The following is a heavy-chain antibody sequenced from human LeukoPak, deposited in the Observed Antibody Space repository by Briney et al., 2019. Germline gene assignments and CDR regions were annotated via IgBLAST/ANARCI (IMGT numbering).Heavy chain of an antibody. Sequence: SVKVSCKASGGTFSSYAFSWVRQAPGQGLEWMGRIIPILGIANYAQKFQGRVTITADKSTSTAYMELSSLRSEDTAVYYCARGDYDSSGYYFIQSITFYGMDVWGQGTTVTVSS. J-gene: IGHJ6*02. D-gene: IGHD3-22*01. CDR2: IIPILGIA. CDR1: GGTFSSYA. CDR3: ARGDYDSSGYYFIQSITFYGMDV. V-gene: IGHV1-69*04.